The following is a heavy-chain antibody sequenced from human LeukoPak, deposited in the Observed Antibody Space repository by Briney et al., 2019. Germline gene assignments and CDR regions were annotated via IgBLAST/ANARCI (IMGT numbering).Heavy chain of an antibody. V-gene: IGHV3-48*03. CDR3: AGSAPYGYFDY. Sequence: GGSLRLSCAASGFTFSSDEMNWVRQAPGKGLEWVSYISSSGSTTYYADSVKGRFTISRDNAKNSLYLQVNTLRADDTAVYYCAGSAPYGYFDYWGQGTLVTVSS. CDR2: ISSSGSTT. D-gene: IGHD3-10*01. J-gene: IGHJ4*02. CDR1: GFTFSSDE.